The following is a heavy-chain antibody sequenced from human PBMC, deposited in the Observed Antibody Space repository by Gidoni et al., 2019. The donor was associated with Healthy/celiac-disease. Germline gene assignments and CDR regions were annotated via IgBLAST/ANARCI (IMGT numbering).Heavy chain of an antibody. V-gene: IGHV3-30*01. Sequence: QVQLVESGGGVVQPGRSLRLSCAAPGFPSSSYARHWVRPAPGKGLEWVAVISYDGSNKYYADSVKGRFTISRDNSKNTLYLQMNSLRAEDTAVYYCARDLPFHYNWNDAGVGDYWGQGTLVTVSS. CDR1: GFPSSSYA. CDR3: ARDLPFHYNWNDAGVGDY. CDR2: ISYDGSNK. J-gene: IGHJ4*02. D-gene: IGHD1-20*01.